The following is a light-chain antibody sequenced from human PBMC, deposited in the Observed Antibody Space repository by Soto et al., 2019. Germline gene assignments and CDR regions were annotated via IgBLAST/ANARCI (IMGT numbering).Light chain of an antibody. Sequence: QSVLTQSPSASASLGASVNLTCTLSSGHSSYVIAWHQQKPGKGPRYLMKINSDGGHSKGDGIPDRFSASSSGAERSLTISSLQSEDEADYSCQTWGTGMGVFGGGTKLTVL. CDR1: SGHSSYV. V-gene: IGLV4-69*02. J-gene: IGLJ3*02. CDR3: QTWGTGMGV. CDR2: INSDGGH.